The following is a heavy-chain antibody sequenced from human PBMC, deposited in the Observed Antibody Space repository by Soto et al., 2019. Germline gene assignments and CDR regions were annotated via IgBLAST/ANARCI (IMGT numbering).Heavy chain of an antibody. CDR3: VRYSRSSGWFDP. V-gene: IGHV4-39*01. D-gene: IGHD6-6*01. Sequence: QLQLQESGPGLVKPSETLSLTCTVSGGSISNNNYYWGWIRQPPGKGLEWITIISYTGSTYYNPSLKSRXXIXVXXFKNQFSLKLTSVTAADTAVYYCVRYSRSSGWFDPWGQGTLVTVSS. CDR1: GGSISNNNYY. CDR2: ISYTGST. J-gene: IGHJ5*02.